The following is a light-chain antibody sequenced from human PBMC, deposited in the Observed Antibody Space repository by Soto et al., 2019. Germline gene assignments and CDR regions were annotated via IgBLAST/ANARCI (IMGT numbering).Light chain of an antibody. J-gene: IGLJ1*01. Sequence: QSVLTQPPSVSGAPGQTITISCSGTSSNIGAGYAVHWYQHLPGTAPKLLIYDNTNRPSGVPDRFSGSRSGASASLAITGLQSEDEAEYYCAAWDDRLYVFGTGTKVTVL. CDR3: AAWDDRLYV. V-gene: IGLV1-40*01. CDR2: DNT. CDR1: SSNIGAGYA.